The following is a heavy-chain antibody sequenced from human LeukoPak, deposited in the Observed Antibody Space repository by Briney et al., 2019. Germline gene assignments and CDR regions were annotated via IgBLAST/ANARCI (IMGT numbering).Heavy chain of an antibody. V-gene: IGHV3-30*18. CDR1: GFTFSSYG. CDR2: ISYDGSNK. Sequence: GRSLRLSCAASGFTFSSYGMHWVRQAPGKGLEWVAVISYDGSNKYYADSVKGRFTISRDNSKNTLYLQMNSLRAEDTAVYYCAKGVYGMDVWGQGTTVTASS. CDR3: AKGVYGMDV. J-gene: IGHJ6*02.